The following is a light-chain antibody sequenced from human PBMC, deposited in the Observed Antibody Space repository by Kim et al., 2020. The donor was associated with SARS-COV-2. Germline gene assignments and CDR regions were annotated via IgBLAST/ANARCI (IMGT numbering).Light chain of an antibody. Sequence: EIVLTQSPGTLSLSPGERATLSCRASQSVSSSWLAWYQHKPGQAPRLLIYGASSRATGIPDRFSGSGSGTDFTLNISRLEPEDFAVYYCQQYHSSPLTFGGGTKVDIK. CDR1: QSVSSSW. CDR2: GAS. CDR3: QQYHSSPLT. J-gene: IGKJ4*01. V-gene: IGKV3-20*01.